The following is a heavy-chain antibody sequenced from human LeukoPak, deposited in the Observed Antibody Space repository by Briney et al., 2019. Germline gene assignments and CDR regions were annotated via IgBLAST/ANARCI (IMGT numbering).Heavy chain of an antibody. CDR1: GFTFSRHP. Sequence: PGGSLRLSCSASGFTFSRHPMHWVRQAPGKGLEYVSAMSSNGGTTDYANSVKGRFTISRDNSKNTLYLQMGSLRAEDMAVYYCARVGDVGPFDYWGQGTLVTVSS. CDR2: MSSNGGTT. CDR3: ARVGDVGPFDY. V-gene: IGHV3-64*01. J-gene: IGHJ4*02. D-gene: IGHD1-26*01.